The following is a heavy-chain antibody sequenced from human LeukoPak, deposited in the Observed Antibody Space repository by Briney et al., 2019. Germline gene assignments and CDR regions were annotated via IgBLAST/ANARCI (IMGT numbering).Heavy chain of an antibody. CDR1: GFTVSSNY. V-gene: IGHV3-66*01. CDR2: IYSGGST. CDR3: AREVPTDGSRSYYLDY. J-gene: IGHJ4*02. D-gene: IGHD3-10*01. Sequence: GGSLRLSCAASGFTVSSNYMSWVRQAPGKGLEWVSVIYSGGSTYYTDSVKGRFTISRDNSENTLYLQMNSLRAEDTAVYYCAREVPTDGSRSYYLDYWGQGTLVTVSS.